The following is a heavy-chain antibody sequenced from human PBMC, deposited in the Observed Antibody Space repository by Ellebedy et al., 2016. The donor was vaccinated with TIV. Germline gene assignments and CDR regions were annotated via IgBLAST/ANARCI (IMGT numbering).Heavy chain of an antibody. CDR1: GVTFSSYA. CDR3: ARDSTVGGGSPNSDRYFEY. CDR2: VSYDGNYK. Sequence: GESLKISCVASGVTFSSYAMHWVRQAPGKGLEWVASVSYDGNYKYYADSLKGRFTVSRANSKNTLYLQMNSLSTEDTAVYYCARDSTVGGGSPNSDRYFEYWGQGTLVTVSP. J-gene: IGHJ4*02. D-gene: IGHD1-26*01. V-gene: IGHV3-30-3*01.